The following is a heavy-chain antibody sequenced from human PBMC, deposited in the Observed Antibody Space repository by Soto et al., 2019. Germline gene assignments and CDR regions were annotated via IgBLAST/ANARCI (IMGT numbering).Heavy chain of an antibody. CDR2: ISSRSRSI. J-gene: IGHJ4*02. Sequence: GWSLRLSCAASGFTFSSYSMHWVRQAPGKGLEWVSSISSRSRSIYYADSQKGRFTISRDNTKNSLYLQMNNLRAEDTAVYYCARDRGEDEGRPPYSFDHWGQGTLGTVSS. D-gene: IGHD3-10*01. V-gene: IGHV3-21*01. CDR1: GFTFSSYS. CDR3: ARDRGEDEGRPPYSFDH.